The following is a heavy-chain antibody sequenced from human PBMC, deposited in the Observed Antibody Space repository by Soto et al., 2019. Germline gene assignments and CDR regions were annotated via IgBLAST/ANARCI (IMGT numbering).Heavy chain of an antibody. D-gene: IGHD2-8*01. Sequence: GGSLRLSCAASGFTFSSYAMSWVRQAPGKGLEWVSAISGSGGSTYYADSVKGRFTISRDNSKNTLYLQMNSLRAEDTAVYYCAKVGCTNGVCFSTYYYYGMDVWGQGTTVTVSS. V-gene: IGHV3-23*01. CDR3: AKVGCTNGVCFSTYYYYGMDV. J-gene: IGHJ6*02. CDR1: GFTFSSYA. CDR2: ISGSGGST.